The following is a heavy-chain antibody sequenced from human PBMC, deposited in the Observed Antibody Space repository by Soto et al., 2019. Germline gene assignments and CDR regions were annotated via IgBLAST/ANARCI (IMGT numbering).Heavy chain of an antibody. J-gene: IGHJ4*02. CDR1: GFTFSSYN. Sequence: LRLSCAASGFTFSSYNMHWVRQATGKGLEWVSAIGTAGDTYYPGSVKGRFTISRENAKNSLYLQMNSLRAGDTAVYYCARGLSIVGATDYWGQGTLVTVSS. CDR3: ARGLSIVGATDY. CDR2: IGTAGDT. V-gene: IGHV3-13*01. D-gene: IGHD1-26*01.